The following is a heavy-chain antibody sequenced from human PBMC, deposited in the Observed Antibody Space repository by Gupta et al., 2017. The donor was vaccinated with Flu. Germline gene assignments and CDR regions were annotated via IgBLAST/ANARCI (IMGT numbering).Heavy chain of an antibody. Sequence: QVQLVESGGGGVQPGRSLRLSCAASASTFSSSGMHWVRQAPGKVLEWVAVISYDGSNKYYADSVKGRFTISRDNSKNTLYLQMNSLRAEDTAVYYCAKQVRGSYFDYWGQGTLVTVSS. J-gene: IGHJ4*02. D-gene: IGHD3-10*01. CDR3: AKQVRGSYFDY. CDR1: ASTFSSSG. V-gene: IGHV3-30*18. CDR2: ISYDGSNK.